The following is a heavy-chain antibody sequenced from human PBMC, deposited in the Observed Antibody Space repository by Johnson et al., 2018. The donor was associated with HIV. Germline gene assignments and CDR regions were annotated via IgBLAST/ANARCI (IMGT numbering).Heavy chain of an antibody. CDR1: GFTFSSYG. Sequence: QMMLVESGGGVVQPGRSLRVSCAASGFTFSSYGMHWVRQAPGKGLEWVAVIWYDGTNKYYADSVKGRFTISRDNSKNTLYLQMNSLRAEDTAVYYCAKGENDYGDYGLDAFDIWGQGTMVTVSS. J-gene: IGHJ3*02. V-gene: IGHV3-33*06. D-gene: IGHD4-17*01. CDR2: IWYDGTNK. CDR3: AKGENDYGDYGLDAFDI.